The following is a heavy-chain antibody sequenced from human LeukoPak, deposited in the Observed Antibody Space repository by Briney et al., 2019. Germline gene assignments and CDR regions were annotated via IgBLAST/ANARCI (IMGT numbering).Heavy chain of an antibody. CDR1: GGTFSSYD. V-gene: IGHV1-69*05. CDR3: ARGVPTIKLLPYFDY. D-gene: IGHD5-24*01. CDR2: IIPIFGTA. Sequence: GASVKVSCKASGGTFSSYDISWVRQAPGQGLEWMGGIIPIFGTANYAQKFQGRVTITTDESTSTAYMELSSLRSEDTAVYYCARGVPTIKLLPYFDYWGQGTLVTVSS. J-gene: IGHJ4*02.